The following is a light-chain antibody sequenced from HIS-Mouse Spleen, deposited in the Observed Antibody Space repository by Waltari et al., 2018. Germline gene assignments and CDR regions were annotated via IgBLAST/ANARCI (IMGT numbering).Light chain of an antibody. V-gene: IGLV5-37*01. CDR1: SDINVGSYN. CDR3: MIWPSNAYVV. Sequence: QPVLTQPPSSSASPGESARLTCTLPSDINVGSYNIYWYQQKPGSPPRYLLYYYSDSDKGQGSGVTSRFSGSKDASANTGILLISGLQSEDDADYYCMIWPSNAYVVFGGGTKLTVL. J-gene: IGLJ2*01. CDR2: YYSDSDK.